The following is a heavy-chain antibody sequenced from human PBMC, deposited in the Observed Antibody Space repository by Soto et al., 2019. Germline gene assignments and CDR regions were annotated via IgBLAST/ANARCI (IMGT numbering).Heavy chain of an antibody. J-gene: IGHJ3*02. CDR3: ARHRLAPLVRSPLDI. V-gene: IGHV4-39*01. Sequence: LSLTCTAGVRTVSGTNVYGVWIDQPPGKGLEWVGSVYYGESTYYNSSLKSRVTISVDTSNNQFSLKVNPVTGADTAVYYCARHRLAPLVRSPLDIWAHGTLVX. CDR1: VRTVSGTNVY. D-gene: IGHD6-13*01. CDR2: VYYGEST.